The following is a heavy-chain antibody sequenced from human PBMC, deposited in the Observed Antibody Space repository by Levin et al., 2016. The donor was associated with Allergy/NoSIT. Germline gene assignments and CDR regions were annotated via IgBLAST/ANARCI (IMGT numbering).Heavy chain of an antibody. CDR3: ARDPPDCSSTSCQDY. Sequence: SVKVSCKASGGTFSSYAISWVRQAPGQGLEWMGRIIPILGIANYAQKFQGRVTITADKSTSTAYMELSSLRSEDTAVYYCARDPPDCSSTSCQDYWGQGTLVTVSS. V-gene: IGHV1-69*04. J-gene: IGHJ4*02. CDR1: GGTFSSYA. D-gene: IGHD2-2*01. CDR2: IIPILGIA.